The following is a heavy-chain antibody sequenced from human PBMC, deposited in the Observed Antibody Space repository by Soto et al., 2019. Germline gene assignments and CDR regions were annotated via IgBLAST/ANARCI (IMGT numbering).Heavy chain of an antibody. J-gene: IGHJ3*02. D-gene: IGHD6-19*01. V-gene: IGHV4-59*01. Sequence: SETLPLTCTVSGGSISSYYWSWIRQPPGKGLEWIGYIYYSGSTNYNPSLKSRVTISVDTSKNQFSLKLSSVTAADTAVYYCARHSSGWYRAAFDIWGQGTMVTVSS. CDR2: IYYSGST. CDR3: ARHSSGWYRAAFDI. CDR1: GGSISSYY.